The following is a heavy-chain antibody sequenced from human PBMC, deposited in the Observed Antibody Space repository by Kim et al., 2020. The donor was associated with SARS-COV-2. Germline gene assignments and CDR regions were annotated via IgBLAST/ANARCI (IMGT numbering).Heavy chain of an antibody. V-gene: IGHV1-3*01. D-gene: IGHD5-12*01. CDR3: ARDPYGYKWYFDL. CDR1: GFTFSGYA. CDR2: INADIGNT. Sequence: ASVKVSCKASGFTFSGYAIHWVRQAPGQRLEWMGWINADIGNTKYSQSFQGRVTFTRDTSASIAYMELSSLGSEDTAVYYCARDPYGYKWYFDLWGRGTL. J-gene: IGHJ2*01.